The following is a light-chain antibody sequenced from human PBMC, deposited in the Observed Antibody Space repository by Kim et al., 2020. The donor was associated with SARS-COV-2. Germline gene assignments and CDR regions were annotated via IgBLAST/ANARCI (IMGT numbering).Light chain of an antibody. V-gene: IGKV1-33*01. CDR1: QDIRNY. CDR3: HQYDDVPYT. J-gene: IGKJ2*01. CDR2: DAS. Sequence: DIQMTQSPSSLSVSVGDRVTITCQASQDIRNYVNWYQQRPVKAPKFVIYDASELETGAPSRFSGSGFGTDFTFTITNVQPEDIATYYCHQYDDVPYTFGQGTKLEI.